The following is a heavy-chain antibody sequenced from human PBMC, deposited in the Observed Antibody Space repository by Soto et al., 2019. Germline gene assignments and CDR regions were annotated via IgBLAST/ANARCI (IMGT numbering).Heavy chain of an antibody. CDR2: IIPILGIA. CDR3: ARGGAVAAPLQLYYYYGMDV. Sequence: SVKVSCKASGGTFSSYTISWVRQAPGQGLEWMGRIIPILGIANYAQKFQGRVTITADKSTSTAYMELSSLRSEGTAVYYCARGGAVAAPLQLYYYYGMDVWGQGTTVTVSS. V-gene: IGHV1-69*02. D-gene: IGHD6-19*01. CDR1: GGTFSSYT. J-gene: IGHJ6*02.